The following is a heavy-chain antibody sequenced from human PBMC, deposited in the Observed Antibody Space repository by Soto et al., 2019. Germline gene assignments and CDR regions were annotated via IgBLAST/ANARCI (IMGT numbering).Heavy chain of an antibody. J-gene: IGHJ6*02. CDR2: IYPGDSDT. Sequence: GESLKISCKGSGYSFTSYWIGWVRQMPGKGLEWMGIIYPGDSDTRYSPSFQGQVTISADKSISTAYLQWSSLKASDTAMYYCARKSSSSSDYYYGMDVWGQGATVTVSS. CDR3: ARKSSSSSDYYYGMDV. D-gene: IGHD6-6*01. V-gene: IGHV5-51*01. CDR1: GYSFTSYW.